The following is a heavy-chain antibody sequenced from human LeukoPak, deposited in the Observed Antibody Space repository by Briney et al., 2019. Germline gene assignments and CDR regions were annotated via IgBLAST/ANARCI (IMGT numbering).Heavy chain of an antibody. D-gene: IGHD2-2*01. CDR1: GGSFSGYY. V-gene: IGHV4-34*01. Sequence: PSETLSLTCAVYGGSFSGYYWSWIRQPPGKGLEWIGEINHSGSTNYNPSLKSRVTISVDTSKNQFSLKLSSVTAADAAVYYCARGVFNSYQLLNKIGFGAFDIWGQGTMVTVSS. CDR2: INHSGST. CDR3: ARGVFNSYQLLNKIGFGAFDI. J-gene: IGHJ3*02.